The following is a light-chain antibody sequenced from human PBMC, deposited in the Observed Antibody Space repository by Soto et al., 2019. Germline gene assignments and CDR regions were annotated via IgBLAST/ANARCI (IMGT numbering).Light chain of an antibody. J-gene: IGKJ1*01. CDR1: QSVSSN. V-gene: IGKV3-11*01. CDR3: QQRTIWPPT. Sequence: EIVLTQSPATLSLSPGERATLSCRASQSVSSNLAWYQQKPGQAPRLPVYDTSFRATGIPARFSGSGSGTEFTLTISSLEPEDIALYYCQQRTIWPPTFGQGTKVEI. CDR2: DTS.